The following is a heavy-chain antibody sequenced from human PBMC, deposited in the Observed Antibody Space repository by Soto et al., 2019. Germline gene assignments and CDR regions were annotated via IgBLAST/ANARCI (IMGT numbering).Heavy chain of an antibody. J-gene: IGHJ4*02. CDR1: GGSISSSSYY. D-gene: IGHD6-13*01. V-gene: IGHV4-39*01. CDR2: IYYSGST. Sequence: QLQLQESGPGLVKPSETLSLTCTVSGGSISSSSYYWGWIRQPPGKGLEWIGSIYYSGSTYYNPSLKSRVTISVDTSKNQFSLKLSSVTAADTAVYYCASNAGLAAAGTGLYYWGQGTLVTVSS. CDR3: ASNAGLAAAGTGLYY.